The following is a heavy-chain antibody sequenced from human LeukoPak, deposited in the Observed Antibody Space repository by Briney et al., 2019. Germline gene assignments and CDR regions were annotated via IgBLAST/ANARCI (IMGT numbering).Heavy chain of an antibody. V-gene: IGHV1-2*02. J-gene: IGHJ4*02. D-gene: IGHD4-17*01. Sequence: ASVKVSCKASGYTFTGYYMHWVRQAPGQGLEWMGWINPNSGGTNYAQKFQGRVTMTRDTSISTAYMELSRLRSDDTAVYYCARERGGDYGDYVSYFDYWGQGTLVTVSS. CDR2: INPNSGGT. CDR3: ARERGGDYGDYVSYFDY. CDR1: GYTFTGYY.